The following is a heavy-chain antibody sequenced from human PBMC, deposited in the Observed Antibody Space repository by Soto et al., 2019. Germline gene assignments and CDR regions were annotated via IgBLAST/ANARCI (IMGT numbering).Heavy chain of an antibody. CDR2: VYYNGST. CDR3: ARQVYCSSSSCYEFDY. D-gene: IGHD2-2*01. V-gene: IGHV4-59*08. CDR1: GDSISRYY. Sequence: PSETLSLTCTVSGDSISRYYWTWIRQPPGRRLEWIGYVYYNGSTHYNPSLESRLTISIDTSKNQFSLKLSSVTAADTAVYYCARQVYCSSSSCYEFDYWGQGTQVT. J-gene: IGHJ4*02.